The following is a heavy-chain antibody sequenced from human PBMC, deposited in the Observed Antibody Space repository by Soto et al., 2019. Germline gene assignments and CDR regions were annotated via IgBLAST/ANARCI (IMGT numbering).Heavy chain of an antibody. J-gene: IGHJ4*02. V-gene: IGHV1-2*02. CDR1: GYTFSAFY. CDR2: INPSNEIT. CDR3: MRGGWGDSPIDY. Sequence: QVQLEQSGTEVKKVGASVKVSCKTSGYTFSAFYVHWVRLAPGRGFEWLGWINPSNEITTFSQSFQGRVTMTRDTSTNTVHMELNSLTFDDTAVYYCMRGGWGDSPIDYWGQGTQVIVSS. D-gene: IGHD1-26*01.